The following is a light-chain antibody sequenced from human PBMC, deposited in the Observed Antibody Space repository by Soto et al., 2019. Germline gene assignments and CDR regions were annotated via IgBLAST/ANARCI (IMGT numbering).Light chain of an antibody. J-gene: IGLJ1*01. CDR1: ISDVGGYNY. CDR3: SSYTSSSTLYV. CDR2: DVS. V-gene: IGLV2-14*01. Sequence: QSALTQPASVSGSPGQSITISCTGTISDVGGYNYVSWYQQHPGKAPKLMIYDVSNRPSGVSIRFSGSKSGNTASLTISGLQAEDEADYYCSSYTSSSTLYVFGTGTKLTVL.